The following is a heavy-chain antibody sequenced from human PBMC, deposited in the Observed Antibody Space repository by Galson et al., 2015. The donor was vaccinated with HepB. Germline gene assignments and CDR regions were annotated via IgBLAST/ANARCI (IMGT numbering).Heavy chain of an antibody. CDR1: GYSFTTYW. D-gene: IGHD3-22*01. J-gene: IGHJ4*02. CDR2: IYPGDSDT. CDR3: ARGMYYDSSGWDQ. V-gene: IGHV5-51*01. Sequence: QSGAEVKKPGEYLKISCKGSGYSFTTYWIVWVRQMPGKGLEWMGIIYPGDSDTRYSPSFQGQVTISADKSISTAYLQWSSLKASDTAMYYCARGMYYDSSGWDQWGQGTLVTVSS.